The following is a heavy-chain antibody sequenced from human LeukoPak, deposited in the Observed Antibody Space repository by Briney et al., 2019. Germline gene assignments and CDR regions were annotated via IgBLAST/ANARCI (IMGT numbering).Heavy chain of an antibody. J-gene: IGHJ5*02. CDR2: IYYSGST. D-gene: IGHD3-10*01. V-gene: IGHV4-59*01. CDR1: GGSFSGYY. CDR3: ARDSDASGP. Sequence: PSETLSLTCAVYGGSFSGYYWSWIRQPPGKGLEWIGYIYYSGSTKYNPSLKSRVTISVDTSKNQFTLKLSSVTAADTAVYYCARDSDASGPWGQGTLVTVSS.